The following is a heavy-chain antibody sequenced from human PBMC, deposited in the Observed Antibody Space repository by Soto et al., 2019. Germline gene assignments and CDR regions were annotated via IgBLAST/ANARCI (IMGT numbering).Heavy chain of an antibody. J-gene: IGHJ4*02. V-gene: IGHV3-23*01. CDR2: VRGRDGST. CDR3: AKGAWLDY. Sequence: EVQLLESGGGLVQHGASLRLSCAASGFTFTTFDMSWARQAPGKGLEWVSVVRGRDGSTSYADSLKGRFTISKDSSKNTLYLQMNSLRAEDTALYCCAKGAWLDYWGQGTLVTVSS. CDR1: GFTFTTFD. D-gene: IGHD5-12*01.